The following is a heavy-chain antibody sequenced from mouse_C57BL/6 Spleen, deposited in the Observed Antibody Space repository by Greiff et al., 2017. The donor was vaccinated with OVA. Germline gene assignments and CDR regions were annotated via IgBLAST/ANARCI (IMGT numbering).Heavy chain of an antibody. Sequence: EVKLQESGPELVKPGASVKISCKASGYSFTGYYMNWVKQSPEKSLEWIGEINPSTGGTTYNQKFKAKATLTVDKSSSTAYMQLKSLTSEDSAVYYCASIYYGYDNWYFDVWGTGTTVTVSS. V-gene: IGHV1-42*01. CDR1: GYSFTGYY. J-gene: IGHJ1*03. CDR3: ASIYYGYDNWYFDV. D-gene: IGHD2-2*01. CDR2: INPSTGGT.